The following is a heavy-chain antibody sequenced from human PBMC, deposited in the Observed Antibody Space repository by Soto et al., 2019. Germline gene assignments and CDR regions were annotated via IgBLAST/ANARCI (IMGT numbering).Heavy chain of an antibody. V-gene: IGHV3-23*01. CDR1: GFTFSTYA. Sequence: EVQLLESGGGLVQPGGSLRLSCAASGFTFSTYAMNWVRQAPGKGLEWVSAISNSGGTTYYAPSVKGRFTISIDNSKNTLYLQMNRLRAEDTAVYYWAWRNWGANAFDIWGQGTMVTVSS. J-gene: IGHJ3*02. CDR3: AWRNWGANAFDI. D-gene: IGHD3-16*01. CDR2: ISNSGGTT.